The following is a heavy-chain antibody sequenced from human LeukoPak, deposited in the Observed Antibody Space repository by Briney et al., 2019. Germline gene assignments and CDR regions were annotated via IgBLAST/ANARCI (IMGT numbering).Heavy chain of an antibody. CDR2: IKQDGSEK. V-gene: IGHV3-7*01. D-gene: IGHD2-15*01. CDR1: GFTFSSYW. CDR3: ARSYCSGGSCLIGVPGSLDY. Sequence: PGGSLRLSCAASGFTFSSYWMSWVRQAPGKGLEWVANIKQDGSEKYYVDSVKGRFTISRDNAKNSLYLQMNSLRAEDTAVYYCARSYCSGGSCLIGVPGSLDYWGQGTLVTVSS. J-gene: IGHJ4*02.